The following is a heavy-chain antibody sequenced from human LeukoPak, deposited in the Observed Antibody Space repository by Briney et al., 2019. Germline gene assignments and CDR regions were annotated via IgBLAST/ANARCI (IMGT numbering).Heavy chain of an antibody. J-gene: IGHJ3*02. Sequence: PGGSLRLSCAASGFTFSDYYMSWIRQAPGKGLEWVSYISSSGSTIYYADSVKGRFTISRDNAKNSLYLQMNSLRAEDTAVYYCASESYVWGSYRFVRGNAFDIWGQGTMVTVSS. CDR1: GFTFSDYY. CDR3: ASESYVWGSYRFVRGNAFDI. D-gene: IGHD3-16*02. CDR2: ISSSGSTI. V-gene: IGHV3-11*01.